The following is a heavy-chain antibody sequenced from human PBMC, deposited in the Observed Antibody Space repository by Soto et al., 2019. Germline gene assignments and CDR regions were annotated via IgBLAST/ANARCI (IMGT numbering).Heavy chain of an antibody. V-gene: IGHV1-46*02. CDR2: INPSGEHT. CDR3: ARISCKGGSCYFDFDH. CDR1: GYSFKDHY. Sequence: ASVKVSCKASGYSFKDHYMHWVRQAPGRGLEWVGIINPSGEHTNYAQQFRGRVAMTRDTSTSTAYMELRSLRSEDTAVYFCARISCKGGSCYFDFDHWGQGTLVTV. J-gene: IGHJ4*02. D-gene: IGHD2-15*01.